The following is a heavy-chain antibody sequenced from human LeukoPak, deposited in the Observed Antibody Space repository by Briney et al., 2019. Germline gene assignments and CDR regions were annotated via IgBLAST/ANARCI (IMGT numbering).Heavy chain of an antibody. CDR3: ARDWSGAYGMDV. Sequence: GGSLRLSCAASGFTFISYNMNWVRQAPGKGLECVSSISSNSRNIYYVDSVKGRFTISRDNAENALYLQMDSLRAEDTAVYYCARDWSGAYGMDVWGQGTTVTVSS. D-gene: IGHD3-10*01. V-gene: IGHV3-21*01. CDR2: ISSNSRNI. J-gene: IGHJ6*02. CDR1: GFTFISYN.